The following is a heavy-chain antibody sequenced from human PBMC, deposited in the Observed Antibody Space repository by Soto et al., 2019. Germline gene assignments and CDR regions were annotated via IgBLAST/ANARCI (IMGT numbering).Heavy chain of an antibody. J-gene: IGHJ4*02. CDR2: INHSGST. V-gene: IGHV4-61*08. CDR3: AATPRY. D-gene: IGHD1-26*01. Sequence: SETLSLTCTVSGGSVSSGGYYWSWIRQPPGKGLEWIGEINHSGSTNYNPSLKSRVTISVDTSKNQFSLKLSSVTAADTAVYYCAATPRYWGQGRLVTVSS. CDR1: GGSVSSGGYY.